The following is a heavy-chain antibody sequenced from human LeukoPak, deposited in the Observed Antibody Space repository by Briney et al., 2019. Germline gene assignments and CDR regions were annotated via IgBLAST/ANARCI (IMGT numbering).Heavy chain of an antibody. CDR1: GFTFSSSW. V-gene: IGHV3-7*01. J-gene: IGHJ4*02. CDR3: ARGGRPDY. CDR2: IKEDGREK. Sequence: GGSLRLSCATSGFTFSSSWMSWVRQAPGKGLECVANIKEDGREKYYVDSVKGRFTISRDNARNSLYLQMSSLRAEDTAVYYCARGGRPDYWGQGTLVTVSS. D-gene: IGHD3-10*01.